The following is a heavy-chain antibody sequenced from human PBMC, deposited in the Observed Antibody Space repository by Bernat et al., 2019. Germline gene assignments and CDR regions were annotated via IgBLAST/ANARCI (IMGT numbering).Heavy chain of an antibody. D-gene: IGHD2-2*01. CDR3: ARGPEVVPAGVSWFDP. CDR2: IKQDGSEK. CDR1: GFTFSNYW. J-gene: IGHJ5*02. V-gene: IGHV3-7*03. Sequence: EVQLVESGGGLVQPGGSLRLSCAASGFTFSNYWMSWVRQAPGKGPEWVANIKQDGSEKNYMDSVKGRFTISRDNAKNSLYLQMTSLRAEDTAVYYCARGPEVVPAGVSWFDPWGQGTLVTVSS.